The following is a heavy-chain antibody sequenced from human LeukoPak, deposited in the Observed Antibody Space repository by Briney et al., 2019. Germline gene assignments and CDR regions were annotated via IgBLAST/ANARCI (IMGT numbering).Heavy chain of an antibody. V-gene: IGHV3-11*01. D-gene: IGHD2-15*01. CDR2: ISRSGSTK. J-gene: IGHJ6*03. Sequence: GGSLRLSCAASGFTFSDYNMRWIRQAPGKGLEGVSSISRSGSTKYYADSVKGRLTISRDNAKKSLFLQMNSLRAEDTAVYYCARVLRYCSGGNCYSGGLGYMDVWGKGTTVTISS. CDR3: ARVLRYCSGGNCYSGGLGYMDV. CDR1: GFTFSDYN.